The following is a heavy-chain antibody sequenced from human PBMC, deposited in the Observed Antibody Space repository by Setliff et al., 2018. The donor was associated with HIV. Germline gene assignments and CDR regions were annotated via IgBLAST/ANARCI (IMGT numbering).Heavy chain of an antibody. D-gene: IGHD3-10*01. V-gene: IGHV4-59*08. J-gene: IGHJ4*02. CDR3: ARQTGLRGYYGSNSLYYFDY. Sequence: SETLSLTCTVSGGSIRSYYWSWIRQSPGKGLEWIGYVFYNGDTAYNPSLKSRLTISVDTSKSQFSLKLTSVTAADTAVYYCARQTGLRGYYGSNSLYYFDYWGKGMLVTVSS. CDR2: VFYNGDT. CDR1: GGSIRSYY.